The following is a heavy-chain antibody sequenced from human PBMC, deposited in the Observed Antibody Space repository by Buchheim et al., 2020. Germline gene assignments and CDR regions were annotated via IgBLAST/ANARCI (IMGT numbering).Heavy chain of an antibody. Sequence: EVQLVESGGDLVQPGGSLRLSCVVSGFKFSDYSMNWVRQAPGKGLEWISYIDSSSRTIYYADSVKGRFTVSRGNSKNTLYLQMNSLRAEDTAVYYCARDRTGYFDYWGQGTL. CDR1: GFKFSDYS. J-gene: IGHJ4*02. CDR2: IDSSSRTI. D-gene: IGHD4-17*01. CDR3: ARDRTGYFDY. V-gene: IGHV3-48*01.